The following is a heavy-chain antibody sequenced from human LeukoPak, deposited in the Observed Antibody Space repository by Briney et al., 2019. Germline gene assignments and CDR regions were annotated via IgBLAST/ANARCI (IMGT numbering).Heavy chain of an antibody. D-gene: IGHD2-2*01. CDR3: ARGLPGYCSSTSCYAEEWGFDY. CDR1: GGSISSYY. J-gene: IGHJ4*02. Sequence: SETLSLTCTVSGGSISSYYWSWIRQPAGKGLEWIGRIYTSGSTNYYPSLTSRVTISVDTSKNQLSLKLSSVTAADTAVYYCARGLPGYCSSTSCYAEEWGFDYWGQGTLVTVSS. V-gene: IGHV4-4*07. CDR2: IYTSGST.